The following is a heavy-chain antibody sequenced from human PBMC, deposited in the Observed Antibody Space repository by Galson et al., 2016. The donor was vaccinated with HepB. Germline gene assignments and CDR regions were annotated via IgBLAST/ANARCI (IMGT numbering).Heavy chain of an antibody. CDR2: IYGNDDK. J-gene: IGHJ4*02. CDR1: GFSLSTSGVG. Sequence: PALVKPTQTLTLTCTFSGFSLSTSGVGVGWIRQPPGKALEWLALIYGNDDKRYRPSLKDRLTITKDTSKSQVVLTMTNVDPVDTATYYGAHIDWYCTGGSGFDHWGQGALVTVSS. V-gene: IGHV2-5*01. D-gene: IGHD2-8*02. CDR3: AHIDWYCTGGSGFDH.